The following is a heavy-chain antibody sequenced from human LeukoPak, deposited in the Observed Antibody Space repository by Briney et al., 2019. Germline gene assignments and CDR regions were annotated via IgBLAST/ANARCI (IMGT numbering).Heavy chain of an antibody. CDR2: AHQNGSP. J-gene: IGHJ4*02. Sequence: SETLSLTRTLSGGSISRVSYYWDWTRHTPGKGLEWIGRAHQNGSPYYNPSLKSRVTISVDKSNNQFSLKLSSVTAADTAVYYCARVRGDYVWGSYRYTHFDYWGQGTLVTVSS. V-gene: IGHV4-39*07. CDR1: GGSISRVSYY. D-gene: IGHD3-16*02. CDR3: ARVRGDYVWGSYRYTHFDY.